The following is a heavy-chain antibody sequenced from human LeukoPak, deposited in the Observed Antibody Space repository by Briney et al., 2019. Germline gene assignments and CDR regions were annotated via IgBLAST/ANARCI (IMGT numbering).Heavy chain of an antibody. CDR1: GGSISSYY. V-gene: IGHV4-59*08. J-gene: IGHJ5*02. CDR3: ARRVVVAPNWFDP. Sequence: SETLSLTCTVSGGSISSYYWSWIRQPPGKGLEWIGYIYYSGSTNYNPSLKSRVTISVDTSKNQFSLKLSSVTAADTAVYYCARRVVVAPNWFDPWGQGTLVTVSS. CDR2: IYYSGST. D-gene: IGHD2-15*01.